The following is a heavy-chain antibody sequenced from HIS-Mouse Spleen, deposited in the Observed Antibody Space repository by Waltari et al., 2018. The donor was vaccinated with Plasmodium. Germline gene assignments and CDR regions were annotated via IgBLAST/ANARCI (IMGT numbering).Heavy chain of an antibody. V-gene: IGHV3-7*01. CDR2: IKQDGSEK. J-gene: IGHJ2*01. Sequence: EVQLVESGGGLVQPGGSLRLSCAGSGFTFSSYWMSWVRQAPGKGLEWVAKIKQDGSEKYYVDSVKGRFTISRDNAKNSLYLQMNSLRAEDTAVYYCASSWYWYFDLWGRGTLVTVSS. CDR1: GFTFSSYW. CDR3: ASSWYWYFDL. D-gene: IGHD6-13*01.